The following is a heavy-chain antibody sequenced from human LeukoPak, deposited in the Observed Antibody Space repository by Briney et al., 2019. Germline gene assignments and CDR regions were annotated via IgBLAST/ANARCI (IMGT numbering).Heavy chain of an antibody. J-gene: IGHJ4*02. V-gene: IGHV3-30*02. CDR3: ANFRVGATGDS. CDR2: ISLDGGTN. D-gene: IGHD1-26*01. CDR1: GFTFNIYG. Sequence: GGSLRLSCAASGFTFNIYGMHWVRQAPGKGLEWVAFISLDGGTNYYADSVKGRFTISRDNSKNTVSLEMNSLRAEDTAVYYCANFRVGATGDSWGQGTLVTVSS.